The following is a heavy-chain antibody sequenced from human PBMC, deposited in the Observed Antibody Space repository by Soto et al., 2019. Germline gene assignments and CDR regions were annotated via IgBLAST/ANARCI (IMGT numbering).Heavy chain of an antibody. CDR3: XXXXXXXXXXXXDI. CDR1: GXTXTELS. V-gene: IGHV1-24*01. Sequence: QVQLVQSGAEVKKPGASVKVSCKXXGXTXTELSMHWVRQAPGXRXEWMGGLDPEDGDTIYAQKFQGRVTMTEDTSTDTAYMELSSLRSEDTXVXXXXXXXXXXXXXXXDIWGQGTMVIVSS. CDR2: LDPEDGDT. J-gene: IGHJ3*02.